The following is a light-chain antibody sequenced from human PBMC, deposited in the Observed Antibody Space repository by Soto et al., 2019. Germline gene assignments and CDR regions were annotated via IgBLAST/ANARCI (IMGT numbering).Light chain of an antibody. CDR3: AAWDDSLSGVV. J-gene: IGLJ2*01. Sequence: QSVLTQPPSASGTPGQRVTISCSGSSSNIVSNYVYWYQQLPGTAPKLLIYRNNQRPSGVPDRFSGSKSGTSASLAISGLRSEDEADYYCAAWDDSLSGVVFGGGTKLTV. CDR2: RNN. CDR1: SSNIVSNY. V-gene: IGLV1-47*01.